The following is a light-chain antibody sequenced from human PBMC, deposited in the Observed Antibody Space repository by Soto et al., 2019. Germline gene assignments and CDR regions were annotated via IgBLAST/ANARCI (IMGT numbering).Light chain of an antibody. CDR2: GNS. CDR3: QSYDSSLSGYV. J-gene: IGLJ1*01. Sequence: QSVRTQPPSVCGAPGQRVTISCTGSSSNIGAGYDVHWYQQLPGTAPKLLIYGNSNRPSGVPDRFSGSKSGTSASLAITGLQAEDEADYYCQSYDSSLSGYVFGTGTKVTV. V-gene: IGLV1-40*01. CDR1: SSNIGAGYD.